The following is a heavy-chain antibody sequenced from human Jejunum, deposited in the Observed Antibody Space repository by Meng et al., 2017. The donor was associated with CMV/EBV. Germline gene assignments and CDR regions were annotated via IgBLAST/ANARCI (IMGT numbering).Heavy chain of an antibody. CDR3: ARGSYDYWSGHHNFWSGYLPYGMDV. Sequence: VRQAPGKGLEWVDNIKQDGSEKHYVDSVKGRFTISRDNAKNSLYLQMNSLRAEDSAVYYCARGSYDYWSGHHNFWSGYLPYGMDVWGQGTTVTVSS. CDR2: IKQDGSEK. D-gene: IGHD3-3*01. V-gene: IGHV3-7*01. J-gene: IGHJ6*02.